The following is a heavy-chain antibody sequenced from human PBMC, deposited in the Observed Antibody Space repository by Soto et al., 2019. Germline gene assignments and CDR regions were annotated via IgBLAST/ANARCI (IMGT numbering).Heavy chain of an antibody. Sequence: QVQLQESGPGLVKPSETLSLTCTVSGGSVSSGSYYWSWIRQPPGKGLEWIGYIYYSGSTNYNPSLKSRVTISVDTSKNQCSLKLSSVTAADTAVYYCAREVFWSGYSNWFDPWGQGTLVTVSS. J-gene: IGHJ5*02. CDR2: IYYSGST. CDR1: GGSVSSGSYY. V-gene: IGHV4-61*01. CDR3: AREVFWSGYSNWFDP. D-gene: IGHD3-3*01.